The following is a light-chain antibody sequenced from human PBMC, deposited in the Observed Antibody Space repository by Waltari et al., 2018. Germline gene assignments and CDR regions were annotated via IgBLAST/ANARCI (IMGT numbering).Light chain of an antibody. CDR3: QQGNSNPYT. Sequence: DIQMSQSPSSLSASVGDRVTITCRASQDINNYLHWYQQKPGKDPKFLIYYGNSLASWVPSRFSGRGSGTEFTLTISSLQPEDFATYYCQQGNSNPYTFGQGTKVEIK. CDR2: YGN. V-gene: IGKV1-17*01. CDR1: QDINNY. J-gene: IGKJ2*01.